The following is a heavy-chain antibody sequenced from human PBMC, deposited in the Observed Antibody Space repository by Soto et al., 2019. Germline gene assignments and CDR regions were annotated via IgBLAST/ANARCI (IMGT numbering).Heavy chain of an antibody. J-gene: IGHJ6*02. D-gene: IGHD2-2*01. V-gene: IGHV1-69*08. CDR2: IIPIFGIP. CDR3: AREDRDRETGLVPAAIDGMDV. Sequence: QVQLVQSGAEVKKPGSSVKVSCKASGGTFSRYSITWVRQAPGRGLEWIGRIIPIFGIPTYAQKFQGRVTFTADESTSTAYMELSSLRSDDSAVYYCAREDRDRETGLVPAAIDGMDVWGQGTTVTVSS. CDR1: GGTFSRYS.